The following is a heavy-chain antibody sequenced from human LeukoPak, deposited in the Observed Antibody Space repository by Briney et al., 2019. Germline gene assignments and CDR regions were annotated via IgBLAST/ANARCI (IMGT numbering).Heavy chain of an antibody. V-gene: IGHV4-59*13. J-gene: IGHJ4*02. Sequence: PSETLSLTCTISRGSISTYYRSWIRQTPGTTLEWIGNIHYTGRTRYNPSLESRVTMSLDTPKNEFSLRLTSMTAADSAVYYCARGRPDPQNSDYWDYWGQGILVTVSS. CDR1: RGSISTYY. D-gene: IGHD3-22*01. CDR2: IHYTGRT. CDR3: ARGRPDPQNSDYWDY.